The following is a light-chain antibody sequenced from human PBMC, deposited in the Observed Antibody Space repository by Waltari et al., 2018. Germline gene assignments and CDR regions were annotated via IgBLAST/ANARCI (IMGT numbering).Light chain of an antibody. CDR3: AAWDHSLSGRV. CDR2: RDN. CDR1: SSY. J-gene: IGLJ3*02. V-gene: IGLV1-47*01. Sequence: QSVLIQPPSASGTPGQRVTISCSGSSSYIYWYQQLPGTAPKLLIYRDNQRPSGVPDRFSGSKSGTSASLAISGLRSEEEADYYCAAWDHSLSGRVFGGGTKLTVL.